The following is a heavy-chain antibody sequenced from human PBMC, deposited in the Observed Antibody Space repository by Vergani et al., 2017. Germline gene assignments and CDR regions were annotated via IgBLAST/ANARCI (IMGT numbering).Heavy chain of an antibody. J-gene: IGHJ4*02. CDR2: ISARYHTK. CDR1: GFTFSACP. D-gene: IGHD3-22*01. Sequence: EVQLLQSGGGVIQPGGSVRLSCAASGFTFSACPMTWVRQAPGKGLGWVSAISARYHTKYYADSVKGRFTISRDNSKNMLYLQMNSLRAEDTAVYYCARRSYDTTPYLQGGYDCWGQGTLVSVSS. V-gene: IGHV3-23*01. CDR3: ARRSYDTTPYLQGGYDC.